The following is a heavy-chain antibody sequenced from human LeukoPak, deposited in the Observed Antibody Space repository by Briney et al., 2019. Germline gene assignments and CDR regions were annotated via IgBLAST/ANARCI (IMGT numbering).Heavy chain of an antibody. CDR3: ARRSSSWKNWFDP. D-gene: IGHD6-13*01. J-gene: IGHJ5*02. CDR2: INHSGNT. Sequence: SDTLSLTCAVYGESFSSYYWSWIRQPPGKGLEWIGEINHSGNTNYNPSLKSRVTISVDTSKNQFSLKLSSVTAADTAVYYCARRSSSWKNWFDPWGQGTLVTVSS. V-gene: IGHV4-34*01. CDR1: GESFSSYY.